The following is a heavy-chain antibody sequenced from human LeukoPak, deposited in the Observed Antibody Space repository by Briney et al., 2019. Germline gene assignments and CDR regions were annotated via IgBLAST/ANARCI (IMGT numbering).Heavy chain of an antibody. CDR3: ARDPEHMKKAFDI. V-gene: IGHV4-39*07. CDR2: IYYSGST. Sequence: PSETLSLTCTVSGGSISSSRYYWGWIRQPPGKGLEWIGSIYYSGSTYYTPSLKSRVTISVDTSKNQFSLKLSSVTAADTAVYYCARDPEHMKKAFDIWGQGTMVTVSS. D-gene: IGHD2-21*01. CDR1: GGSISSSRYY. J-gene: IGHJ3*02.